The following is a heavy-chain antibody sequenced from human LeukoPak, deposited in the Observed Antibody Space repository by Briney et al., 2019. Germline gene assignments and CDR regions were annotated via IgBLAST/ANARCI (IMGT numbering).Heavy chain of an antibody. D-gene: IGHD5-18*01. V-gene: IGHV1-2*02. Sequence: GASVKVSCKASGYTFTDSYMHWVRQAPGQGLEWMGWINPNSGVTDYAQNFQGRVTMTRDTSISTAYVELSRLRSDDTAVYYCARGTGEGYTYGRYYFDYWGQGTLVTVSS. CDR1: GYTFTDSY. CDR3: ARGTGEGYTYGRYYFDY. J-gene: IGHJ4*02. CDR2: INPNSGVT.